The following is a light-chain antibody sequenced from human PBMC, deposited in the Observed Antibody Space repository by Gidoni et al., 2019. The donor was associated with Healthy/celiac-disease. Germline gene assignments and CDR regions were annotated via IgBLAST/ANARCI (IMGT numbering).Light chain of an antibody. V-gene: IGKV4-1*01. J-gene: IGKJ1*01. Sequence: IVLPKPPNSLLVSLGERATINCKSSQSVLYSSNNKNYLAWYQQKPGQPPKLLIYWASTRESGVPDRFSGSGSGTDFTLTISSLQAEDVAVYYCQQYYSTPWTFGQGTKVEIK. CDR1: QSVLYSSNNKNY. CDR2: WAS. CDR3: QQYYSTPWT.